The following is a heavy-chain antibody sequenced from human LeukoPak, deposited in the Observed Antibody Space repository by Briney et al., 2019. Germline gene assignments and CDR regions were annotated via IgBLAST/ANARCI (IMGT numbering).Heavy chain of an antibody. CDR3: VRDVDRNYWYWGDVFDI. D-gene: IGHD2-8*02. J-gene: IGHJ3*02. CDR1: GFTFTAYG. Sequence: ASVKVSCKTSGFTFTAYGISWVRQAPGRGLEWMGYISGVNGNTDYAQKFQGRVTVTTDTSTSTAHMELRSLRYDDTAMYYCVRDVDRNYWYWGDVFDIWGQGTMVTVS. V-gene: IGHV1-18*01. CDR2: ISGVNGNT.